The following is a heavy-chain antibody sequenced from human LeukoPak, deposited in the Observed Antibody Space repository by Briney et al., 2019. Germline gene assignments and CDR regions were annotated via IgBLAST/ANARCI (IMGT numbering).Heavy chain of an antibody. Sequence: VASVKVSCKVSGYTLTELSMHWVRQAPGKGLEWMGGFDPEDGETIYAQKFQGRVTMTEDTSTDTAYMELSSLRSEDTAVYYCATEGYCSGGSCYGGGYYYYGMDVWGQGTTVTVSS. CDR3: ATEGYCSGGSCYGGGYYYYGMDV. J-gene: IGHJ6*02. CDR1: GYTLTELS. CDR2: FDPEDGET. V-gene: IGHV1-24*01. D-gene: IGHD2-15*01.